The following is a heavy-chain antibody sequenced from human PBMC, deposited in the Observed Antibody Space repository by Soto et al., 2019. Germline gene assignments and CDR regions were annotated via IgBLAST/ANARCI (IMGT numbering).Heavy chain of an antibody. Sequence: SQTLSLTCAISGDSISSNTASWNWIRQSPSRGLEWLGRTYFRSKWYNDYAVSVKSRIIINPDTSNNQFSLQLNSVTPEDTAVYFCAKGDNLGPKTGYAFDPWGQGIMVTVS. CDR1: GDSISSNTAS. V-gene: IGHV6-1*01. CDR2: TYFRSKWYN. J-gene: IGHJ5*02. D-gene: IGHD5-12*01. CDR3: AKGDNLGPKTGYAFDP.